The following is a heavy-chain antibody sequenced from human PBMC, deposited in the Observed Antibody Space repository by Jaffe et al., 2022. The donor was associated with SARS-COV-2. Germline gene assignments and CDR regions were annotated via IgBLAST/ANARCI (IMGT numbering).Heavy chain of an antibody. Sequence: EVQLVESGGGLVQPGGSLRLSCAASGFTFSSYSMNWVRQAPGKGLEWVSYISSSSSTIYYADSVKGRFTISRDNAKNSLYLQMNSLRAEDTAVYYCARDRPRIPDAFDIWGQGTMVTVSS. D-gene: IGHD5-18*01. J-gene: IGHJ3*02. CDR1: GFTFSSYS. V-gene: IGHV3-48*01. CDR2: ISSSSSTI. CDR3: ARDRPRIPDAFDI.